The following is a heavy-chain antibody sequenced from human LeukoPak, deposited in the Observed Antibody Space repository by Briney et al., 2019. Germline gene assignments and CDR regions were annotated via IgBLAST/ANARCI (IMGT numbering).Heavy chain of an antibody. Sequence: SETLSLTCTVSGGSISSYYWSWFRQPPGKGLEWIGYIYYSGSTNHNPSLKSRVTISVDTSKNQFSLKLSSVTAADTAVYYCARDLKGSVATLFGYWGQGTLVTVSS. D-gene: IGHD5-12*01. CDR3: ARDLKGSVATLFGY. J-gene: IGHJ4*02. V-gene: IGHV4-59*01. CDR1: GGSISSYY. CDR2: IYYSGST.